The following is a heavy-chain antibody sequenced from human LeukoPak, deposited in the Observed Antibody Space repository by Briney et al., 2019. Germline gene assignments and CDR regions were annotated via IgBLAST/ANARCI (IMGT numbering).Heavy chain of an antibody. CDR3: ATQERGYSYGGFDY. CDR2: IIPIFGTA. D-gene: IGHD5-18*01. CDR1: GGTFSSYA. J-gene: IGHJ4*02. Sequence: SVKVSCKASGGTFSSYAISWVRQAPGQGLEWMGGIIPIFGTANYAQKFQGRVTITADESTSTAYMELSSLRSEDTAVYYCATQERGYSYGGFDYWGQGTLVTVSS. V-gene: IGHV1-69*13.